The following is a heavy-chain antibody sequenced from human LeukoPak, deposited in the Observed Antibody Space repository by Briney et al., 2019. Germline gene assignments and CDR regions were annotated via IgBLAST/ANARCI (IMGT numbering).Heavy chain of an antibody. V-gene: IGHV4-34*01. CDR1: GGSFSRYY. CDR2: INHSGST. Sequence: PSETLSLTCAVYGGSFSRYYWSWIRQPPGKGLEWIGEINHSGSTNYNPSLKSRVTISVDTSKNQFSLKLSSVTAADTAVYYCARVSGVITGPPMWGQGTLVTVSS. D-gene: IGHD3-22*01. J-gene: IGHJ4*02. CDR3: ARVSGVITGPPM.